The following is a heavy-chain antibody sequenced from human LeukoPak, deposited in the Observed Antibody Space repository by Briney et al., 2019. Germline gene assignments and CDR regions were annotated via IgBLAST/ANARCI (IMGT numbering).Heavy chain of an antibody. CDR1: GGSISSYY. CDR3: ARDRRGYGDYAAFWFDP. D-gene: IGHD4-17*01. Sequence: SETLSLTCTVSGGSISSYYWSWIRQPPGKGLEWIGYIYYSGSTNYTPSLKSRVTISVDTSKNQFSLNLSSVTAADTAVYYCARDRRGYGDYAAFWFDPWGQGSLVSVSS. J-gene: IGHJ5*02. V-gene: IGHV4-59*01. CDR2: IYYSGST.